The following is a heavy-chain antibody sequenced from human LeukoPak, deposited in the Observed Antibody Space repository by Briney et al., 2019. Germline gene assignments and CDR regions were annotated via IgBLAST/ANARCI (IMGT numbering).Heavy chain of an antibody. J-gene: IGHJ4*02. CDR1: GGSINNYY. CDR2: IFYTGST. D-gene: IGHD3-16*02. CDR3: ARVVVHGHSDY. V-gene: IGHV4-59*08. Sequence: PSETLSLTCTVAGGSINNYYWSWIRQPPGKTLEWIGYIFYTGSTKYNPSLKSRVTISVDTSKNQFSLKLTSVTAADTAVYYCARVVVHGHSDYWGQGALVTVSS.